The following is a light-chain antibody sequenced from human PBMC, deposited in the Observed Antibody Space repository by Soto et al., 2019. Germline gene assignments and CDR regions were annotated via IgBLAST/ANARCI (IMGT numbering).Light chain of an antibody. Sequence: QSVLTQPASVSGSPGQSITISCTGTNSDVGGYNYVSWYQQHPGKAPKLIIYEVSNRPSGVSNRFSGSKSGNTASLTISGLQAEDEADYYCNSYTSKSTGVFGTGTKLTVL. CDR3: NSYTSKSTGV. V-gene: IGLV2-14*01. J-gene: IGLJ1*01. CDR1: NSDVGGYNY. CDR2: EVS.